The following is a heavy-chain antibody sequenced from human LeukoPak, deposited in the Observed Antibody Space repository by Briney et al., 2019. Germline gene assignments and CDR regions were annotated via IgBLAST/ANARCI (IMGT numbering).Heavy chain of an antibody. CDR3: ARDYVWGSDRYTDY. J-gene: IGHJ4*02. Sequence: PGGSLRLSCAASGFTFSNYWMTWVRHAPGRGLEWVANIRQDGSEKYYVDSVKGRFTISRDNAKNSLYLQMNSLRAEDTAVYYCARDYVWGSDRYTDYWGQGTLVTVSS. D-gene: IGHD3-16*02. V-gene: IGHV3-7*05. CDR1: GFTFSNYW. CDR2: IRQDGSEK.